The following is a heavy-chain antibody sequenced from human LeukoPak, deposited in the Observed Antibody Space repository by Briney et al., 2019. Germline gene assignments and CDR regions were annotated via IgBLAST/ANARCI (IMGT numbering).Heavy chain of an antibody. Sequence: GGSLRLSCAASGFTFSSNWMHWVRQDPEKGLVWVSYINPDGTSTKYADSVQGRFTISRDNAKNTLYLQMNSLRVDDTAVYYCAKDLHFGSADYWGQGTLVTVSS. D-gene: IGHD3-10*01. V-gene: IGHV3-74*03. J-gene: IGHJ4*02. CDR2: INPDGTST. CDR3: AKDLHFGSADY. CDR1: GFTFSSNW.